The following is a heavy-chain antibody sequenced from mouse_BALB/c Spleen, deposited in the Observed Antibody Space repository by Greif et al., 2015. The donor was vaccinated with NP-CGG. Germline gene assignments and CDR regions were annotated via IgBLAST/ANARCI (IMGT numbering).Heavy chain of an antibody. CDR3: ATAYYSNYGTFDY. CDR2: ILPGSGST. Sequence: QVQLQQPGAELMKPGASVKISCKATGYTFSSYWIEWVKQRPGHGLEWIGEILPGSGSTNYNEKFKGKATFTADTSSNTAYMQLSSLTSEDSAVYYCATAYYSNYGTFDYWGQGTTLTVSS. CDR1: GYTFSSYW. V-gene: IGHV1-9*01. J-gene: IGHJ2*01. D-gene: IGHD2-5*01.